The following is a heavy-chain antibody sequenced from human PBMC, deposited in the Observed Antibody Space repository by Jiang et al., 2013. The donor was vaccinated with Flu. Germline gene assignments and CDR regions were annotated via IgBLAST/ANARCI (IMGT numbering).Heavy chain of an antibody. J-gene: IGHJ4*02. D-gene: IGHD2-2*01. CDR2: IYPDDSDT. Sequence: GAEVKKPGESLKISCKASGYSFTSYWIGWVRQMSGKGLEWMGIIYPDDSDTRYSPSFQGQVTISADKSTNTAYLQWSSLKASDTAMYYCARRTSFGGIVVIPAAYDSWGQGTLVTVSS. CDR3: ARRTSFGGIVVIPAAYDS. CDR1: GYSFTSYW. V-gene: IGHV5-51*01.